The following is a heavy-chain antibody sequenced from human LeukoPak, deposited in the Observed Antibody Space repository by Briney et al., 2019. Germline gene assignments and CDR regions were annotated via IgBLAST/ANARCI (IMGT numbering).Heavy chain of an antibody. V-gene: IGHV5-51*01. CDR2: IYPGDSDT. J-gene: IGHJ6*03. Sequence: GESLKISCKGSGYSFTSYWIGWVRQMPGKGLEWMGIIYPGDSDTRYSPSFQGQVTISADKSISTAYLQWSSLKASDTAMYYCARHQAQGYYYYYMDVWGKGTTVTVSS. CDR3: ARHQAQGYYYYYMDV. CDR1: GYSFTSYW.